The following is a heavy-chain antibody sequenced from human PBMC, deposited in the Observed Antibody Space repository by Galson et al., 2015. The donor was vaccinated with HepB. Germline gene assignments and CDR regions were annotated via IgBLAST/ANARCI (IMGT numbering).Heavy chain of an antibody. D-gene: IGHD5-12*01. CDR3: ARVNTDIVATGGAFDI. CDR1: GYTFTSYY. Sequence: SVKVSCKASGYTFTSYYMHWVRQAPGQGLEWMGIINPSGGSTSYAQKFQGRVTMTRDTSTSTVYMELSSLRSEDTAVYYCARVNTDIVATGGAFDIWGQGTMVTVSS. CDR2: INPSGGST. J-gene: IGHJ3*02. V-gene: IGHV1-46*01.